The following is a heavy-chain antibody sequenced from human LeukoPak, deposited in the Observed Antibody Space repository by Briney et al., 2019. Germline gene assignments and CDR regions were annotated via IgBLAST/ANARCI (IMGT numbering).Heavy chain of an antibody. J-gene: IGHJ4*02. V-gene: IGHV4-39*07. D-gene: IGHD2-2*01. CDR1: GGSISSSSYY. Sequence: SETLSLTCTVSGGSISSSSYYWGWIRQPPGKGLEWIGSIYYSGSTYYNPSLKSRVTISVDTSKNQFSLKLSAVTAADTAVYYCARVDAAARFPFDYWGQGTLVTVSS. CDR2: IYYSGST. CDR3: ARVDAAARFPFDY.